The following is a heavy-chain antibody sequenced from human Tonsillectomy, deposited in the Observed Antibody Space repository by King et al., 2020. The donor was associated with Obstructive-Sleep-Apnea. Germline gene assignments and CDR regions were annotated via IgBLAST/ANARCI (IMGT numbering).Heavy chain of an antibody. CDR3: ARHIRGYNHGHGVGDF. J-gene: IGHJ4*02. Sequence: VQLVESRAEVKKAGESLKISCQTSGYSFSNYWIGWVRQMPGKGLEWMGLIYPGDSDTRYSPSFQGQVTISADKSITTAYLQWSSLKASDTAMYYCARHIRGYNHGHGVGDFWGQGTLVTVSS. CDR1: GYSFSNYW. D-gene: IGHD5-18*01. V-gene: IGHV5-51*01. CDR2: IYPGDSDT.